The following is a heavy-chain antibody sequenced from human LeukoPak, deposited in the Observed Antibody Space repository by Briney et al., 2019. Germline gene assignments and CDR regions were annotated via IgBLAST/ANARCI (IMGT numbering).Heavy chain of an antibody. CDR2: INPSGGST. D-gene: IGHD3-22*01. CDR1: GYTFTSYY. V-gene: IGHV1-46*01. CDR3: ARQITMIVEADNWFDP. J-gene: IGHJ5*02. Sequence: ASVKVSCKASGYTFTSYYMHWVRQAPGQGLEWMGIINPSGGSTSYAQKFQGRVTMTRDTSTSTVYMELSSLRSEDTAVYYCARQITMIVEADNWFDPWGQGTLVTVSS.